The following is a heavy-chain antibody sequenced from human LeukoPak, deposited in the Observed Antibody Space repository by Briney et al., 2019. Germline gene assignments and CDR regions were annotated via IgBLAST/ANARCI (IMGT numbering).Heavy chain of an antibody. D-gene: IGHD6-13*01. Sequence: PGGSLRLSCAASGFTFSSYGMHWVRQAPGKGLEWVAFIRYDGSNKYYADSVKGRFTISRDNSKNTLYLQMNSLRAEDTAVYYCAKDLRVVAAGPYWGQGTLVTVSS. CDR3: AKDLRVVAAGPY. CDR1: GFTFSSYG. V-gene: IGHV3-30*02. J-gene: IGHJ4*02. CDR2: IRYDGSNK.